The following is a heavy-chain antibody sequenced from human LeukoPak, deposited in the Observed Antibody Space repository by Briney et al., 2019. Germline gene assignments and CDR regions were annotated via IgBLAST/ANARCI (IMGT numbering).Heavy chain of an antibody. J-gene: IGHJ6*03. CDR2: INPNSGGT. D-gene: IGHD3-3*01. Sequence: ASVKVSCKASGYTFTGYYMRWVRQAPGQGLEWMGWINPNSGGTNFAQKFQGRVTMTRDTSISTAYMELSRLRSDDTAVYYCARARDYDFWSGYYGANYYYYMDVWGKGTTVTVSS. CDR1: GYTFTGYY. V-gene: IGHV1-2*02. CDR3: ARARDYDFWSGYYGANYYYYMDV.